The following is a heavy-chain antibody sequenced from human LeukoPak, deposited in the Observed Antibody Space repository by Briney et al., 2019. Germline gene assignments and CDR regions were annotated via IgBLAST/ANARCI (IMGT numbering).Heavy chain of an antibody. J-gene: IGHJ4*02. V-gene: IGHV1-2*06. CDR3: ARDSRVSADY. Sequence: ASVKVSCKASGYTFTGYYLHWVRQAPGQGLEWVGRIDPKSGGTIYAQKFQGRVTMTRDTSISTAYMEFSSLTSDDTAVYFCARDSRVSADYWGQGTLDTVSS. CDR2: IDPKSGGT. CDR1: GYTFTGYY. D-gene: IGHD2-8*01.